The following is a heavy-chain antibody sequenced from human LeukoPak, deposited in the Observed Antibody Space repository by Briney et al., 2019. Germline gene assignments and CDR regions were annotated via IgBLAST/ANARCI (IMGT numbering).Heavy chain of an antibody. CDR2: IIPILGIA. D-gene: IGHD3-22*01. J-gene: IGHJ5*02. CDR3: ARDSRDYYYYDSSGYWFDP. CDR1: GGTFCSYA. V-gene: IGHV1-69*04. Sequence: SVKVSCKASGGTFCSYAISWVRQAPGQGLEWMGRIIPILGIANYAQKFQGRVTITADKSTSTAYMELSSLRSEDTAVYYCARDSRDYYYYDSSGYWFDPWGQGTLVTVSS.